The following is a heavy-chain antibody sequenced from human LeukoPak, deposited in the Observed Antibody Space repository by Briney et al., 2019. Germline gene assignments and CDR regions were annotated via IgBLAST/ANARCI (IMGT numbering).Heavy chain of an antibody. V-gene: IGHV3-23*01. D-gene: IGHD3-10*01. Sequence: GGSLRPSCAASGFTFSSYAMSWVRQAPGKGLEWVSAISGSGGSTYYADSEKGRFTISRDNSKNTLYLQMNSLRAEDTAVYYCAKEREYGSGSYYGYWGQGTLVTVSS. CDR3: AKEREYGSGSYYGY. CDR2: ISGSGGST. CDR1: GFTFSSYA. J-gene: IGHJ4*02.